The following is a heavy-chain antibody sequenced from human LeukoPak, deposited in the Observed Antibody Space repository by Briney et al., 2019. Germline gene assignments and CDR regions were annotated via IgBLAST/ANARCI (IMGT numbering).Heavy chain of an antibody. CDR1: GFTFDDYA. V-gene: IGHV3-9*01. D-gene: IGHD3-22*01. CDR3: AREDYYDSSGYPLHL. Sequence: GGSLRLSCAASGFTFDDYAMHWVRQAPGKGLEWVSGISWNSGSIGYAGSVKGRFTISRDNSKNMLYLQMNSLRTEDTAVYYCAREDYYDSSGYPLHLWGQGTLVTVSS. J-gene: IGHJ5*02. CDR2: ISWNSGSI.